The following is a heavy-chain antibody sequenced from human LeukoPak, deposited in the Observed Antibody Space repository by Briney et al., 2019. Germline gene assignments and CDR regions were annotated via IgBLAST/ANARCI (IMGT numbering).Heavy chain of an antibody. CDR2: IWYDGSNK. CDR3: ARDVGGRGDYADY. D-gene: IGHD4-17*01. J-gene: IGHJ4*02. V-gene: IGHV3-33*01. CDR1: GFTFSSYG. Sequence: GGSLRLSRAASGFTFSSYGMHWVRQAPGKGLEWVAVIWYDGSNKYYADSVKGRFTISRDNSKNTLYLQMNSLRAEDTAVYYCARDVGGRGDYADYWGQGTLVTVSS.